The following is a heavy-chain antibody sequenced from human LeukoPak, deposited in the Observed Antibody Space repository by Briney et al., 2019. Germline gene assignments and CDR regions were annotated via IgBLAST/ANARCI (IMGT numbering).Heavy chain of an antibody. D-gene: IGHD6-13*01. CDR2: IYYSGST. V-gene: IGHV4-59*08. CDR3: VRHDSSYSSSSPLNY. CDR1: GGSISNFY. J-gene: IGHJ4*02. Sequence: SETLSLTCTVSGGSISNFYWSWIRQPPGKGLEWIGYIYYSGSTNYNPSLKSRVTTSVDTSKNQFSLKLSSVTAADTAVYYCVRHDSSYSSSSPLNYWGQGTLVTVSS.